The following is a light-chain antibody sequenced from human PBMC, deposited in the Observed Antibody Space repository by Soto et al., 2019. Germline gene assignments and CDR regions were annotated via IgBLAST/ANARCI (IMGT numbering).Light chain of an antibody. CDR2: SNN. CDR3: AAWDDSLNVVV. J-gene: IGLJ2*01. CDR1: SSNIGSNT. Sequence: QSVLTQPPSASGTPGQRVTISCSGSSSNIGSNTVNWYQQLPGTAPKLLIYSNNKRPSGVPDRFSGSKSGTSASLAISGLQSEDEADYYCAAWDDSLNVVVFGAGTQLTVL. V-gene: IGLV1-44*01.